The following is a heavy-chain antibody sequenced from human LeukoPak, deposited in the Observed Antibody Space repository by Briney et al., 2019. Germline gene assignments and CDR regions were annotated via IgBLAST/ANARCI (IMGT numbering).Heavy chain of an antibody. CDR2: ISYDGSNK. CDR3: ARKVVAAKYFDH. V-gene: IGHV3-30-3*01. Sequence: GRSLRLSCAASGFTFSSYAMHWVRQAPGKGLEWVAVISYDGSNKYYADSVKGRFTISRDNSENTLYLQMNSQRAKDTAIYYCARKVVAAKYFDHWGQGTQVTVSS. J-gene: IGHJ4*02. D-gene: IGHD2-15*01. CDR1: GFTFSSYA.